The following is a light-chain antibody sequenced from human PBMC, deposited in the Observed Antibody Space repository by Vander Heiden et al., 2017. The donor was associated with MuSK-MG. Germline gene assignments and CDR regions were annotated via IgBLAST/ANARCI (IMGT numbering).Light chain of an antibody. V-gene: IGKV3-11*01. Sequence: EAVLTQSPATLSLSPGERATLSCRASQSVSNSLAWYQQKPGQAPRLLIHDASNRANGIPDRFSGSGYVKDFTLTSSSREHEDFAVYYVQQRSTLITFGQGTQMDIK. CDR1: QSVSNS. J-gene: IGKJ5*01. CDR3: QQRSTLIT. CDR2: DAS.